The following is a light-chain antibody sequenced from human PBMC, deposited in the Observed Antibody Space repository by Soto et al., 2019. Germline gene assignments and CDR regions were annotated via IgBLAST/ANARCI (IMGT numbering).Light chain of an antibody. J-gene: IGLJ1*01. Sequence: QSVLTQPASVSGSPGQSISISCIGTSNDVGAFNYVSWYQHHPGKAPQLIIYDVTSRPSGVSNRFSASKSGNTASLTISGLQAEDEADYYCSSYTTRNTEVFGTGTKVNVL. V-gene: IGLV2-14*03. CDR2: DVT. CDR1: SNDVGAFNY. CDR3: SSYTTRNTEV.